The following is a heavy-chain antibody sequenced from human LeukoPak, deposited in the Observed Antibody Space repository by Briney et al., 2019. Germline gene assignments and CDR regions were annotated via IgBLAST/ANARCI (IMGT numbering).Heavy chain of an antibody. CDR3: ARHGPLSRYSSSSGWFDP. V-gene: IGHV4-39*01. Sequence: SETLSLTCTVSGGSVSSSSYYWGWIRQPPGKGLEWIGFIYYSGSTYYNPSLKSRVSISVDTSKNQFSLKLTSVTAADTALYYCARHGPLSRYSSSSGWFDPWAQGTLVPVSS. CDR2: IYYSGST. D-gene: IGHD6-6*01. J-gene: IGHJ5*02. CDR1: GGSVSSSSYY.